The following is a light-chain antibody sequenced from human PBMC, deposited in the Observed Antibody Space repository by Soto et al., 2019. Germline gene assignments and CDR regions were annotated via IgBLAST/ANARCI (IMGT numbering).Light chain of an antibody. Sequence: QSALTQPASVSGSPGQSITISCAGTMRDVGAYNLVSWYQQHPGRAPQLILYEVRNRPSGISFRFSGSKSGTSASLAISGLQSEDEADYYCAAWDDSLNGWVFGGGTKLTVL. J-gene: IGLJ3*02. V-gene: IGLV2-14*01. CDR3: AAWDDSLNGWV. CDR1: MRDVGAYNL. CDR2: EVR.